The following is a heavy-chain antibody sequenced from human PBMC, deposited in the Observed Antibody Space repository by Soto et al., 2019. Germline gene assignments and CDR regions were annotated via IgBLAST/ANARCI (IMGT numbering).Heavy chain of an antibody. Sequence: EVQLVESGGGLVQPGGSLRLSCAASGFTFSSYSMNWVRQAPGKGQEWVSYISSSSSTIYCADSVKGRFTISRDNAKNSLYLHMNSLRDEDTAVYYCARDTMYYDFWSGVDYWGQGTLVTVSS. V-gene: IGHV3-48*02. CDR3: ARDTMYYDFWSGVDY. D-gene: IGHD3-3*01. J-gene: IGHJ4*02. CDR2: ISSSSSTI. CDR1: GFTFSSYS.